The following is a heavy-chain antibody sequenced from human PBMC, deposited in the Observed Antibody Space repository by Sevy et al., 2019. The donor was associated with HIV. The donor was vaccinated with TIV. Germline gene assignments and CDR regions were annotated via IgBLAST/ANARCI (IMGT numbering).Heavy chain of an antibody. Sequence: SETLSLTCTASGGSISNYYWSWIRQPPGKGLEWIGYIYYSGTANYNPSLKSRVTISVDTSKNQFSLKLNSVTAADTAVYYCAREIIGYGSGHFFDYWGQGSLVTVSS. CDR2: IYYSGTA. D-gene: IGHD3-10*01. V-gene: IGHV4-59*13. CDR3: AREIIGYGSGHFFDY. CDR1: GGSISNYY. J-gene: IGHJ4*02.